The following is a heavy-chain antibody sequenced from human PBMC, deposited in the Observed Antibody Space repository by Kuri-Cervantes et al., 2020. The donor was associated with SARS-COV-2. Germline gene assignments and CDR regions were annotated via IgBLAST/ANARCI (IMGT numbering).Heavy chain of an antibody. CDR1: GFTFSSYA. V-gene: IGHV3-7*01. D-gene: IGHD1-14*01. CDR3: ASDHNQDAFDI. J-gene: IGHJ3*02. CDR2: IEHNAIQK. Sequence: GESLKISCAASGFTFSSYAMSWVRQAPGKGLEWVANIEHNAIQKYYLDSVKGRFTISRDNAKNSLYLQMNSLRAEDTAVYYCASDHNQDAFDIWGQGTMVTVSS.